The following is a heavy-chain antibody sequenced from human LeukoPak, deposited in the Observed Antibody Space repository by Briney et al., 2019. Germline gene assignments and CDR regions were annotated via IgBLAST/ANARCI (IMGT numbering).Heavy chain of an antibody. CDR1: GFTLSTYA. CDR2: TSSSDAGT. CDR3: AKAPVTSCRGAYCYPFDS. D-gene: IGHD2-21*01. V-gene: IGHV3-23*01. Sequence: GGSLRLSCAASGFTLSTYAMSWVRQTPGRGLEWVAATSSSDAGTYHADSVRGRFTISRDNSKNTLYLQMNSLRAEDAAVYFCAKAPVTSCRGAYCYPFDSWGQGTLVTVSS. J-gene: IGHJ4*02.